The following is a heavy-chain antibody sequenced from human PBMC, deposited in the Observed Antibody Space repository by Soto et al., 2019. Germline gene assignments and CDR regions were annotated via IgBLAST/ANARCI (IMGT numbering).Heavy chain of an antibody. D-gene: IGHD3-22*01. CDR2: IYYSGST. CDR3: ARASYDSSGYEFDY. Sequence: SETLSLTCTVSGGSISSYYWSWIRQPPGKGLEWIGYIYYSGSTNYNPSLKSRVTISVDTSKNQFSLKLSSVTAADTAVYYCARASYDSSGYEFDYWGQGTLVTVS. V-gene: IGHV4-59*01. CDR1: GGSISSYY. J-gene: IGHJ4*02.